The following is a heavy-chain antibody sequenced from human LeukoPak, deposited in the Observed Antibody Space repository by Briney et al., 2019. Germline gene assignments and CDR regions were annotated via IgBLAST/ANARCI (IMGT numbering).Heavy chain of an antibody. J-gene: IGHJ4*02. V-gene: IGHV3-7*01. CDR3: ARGHCSGGSCYSSLYDY. CDR2: IKHDGSEK. Sequence: GGSLRLFCAASAFTYSNYYMRWVRHATGKGREWVANIKHDGSEKWYADSVKGRFTISRDNAKNLLYLQMNSLRAEDTAVYYCARGHCSGGSCYSSLYDYWGQGTLVSVSS. CDR1: AFTYSNYY. D-gene: IGHD2-15*01.